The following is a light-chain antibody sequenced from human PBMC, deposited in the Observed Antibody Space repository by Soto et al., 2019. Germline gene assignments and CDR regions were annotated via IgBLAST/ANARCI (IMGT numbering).Light chain of an antibody. V-gene: IGLV1-40*01. J-gene: IGLJ1*01. CDR2: GNN. CDR1: SSNIGASYD. Sequence: QSVLTQPPSLSGAPGQRVTISCTGSSNIGASYDVHWYQQHPGTAPKLLMYGNNNRPSGVPGRFSGSNSGTSASLAITGLQAEDEADYYCPSYDSSLSGYVFGTGTKLTVL. CDR3: PSYDSSLSGYV.